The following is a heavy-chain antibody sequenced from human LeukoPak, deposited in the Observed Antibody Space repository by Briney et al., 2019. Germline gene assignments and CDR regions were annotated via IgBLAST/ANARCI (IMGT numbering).Heavy chain of an antibody. Sequence: GGSLRLSCAASGFTFSSYGMHWVRQAPGKGLEWVAFIRYDGSNKYYADSVKGRFTISRDNSKNTLYLQMNSLRAEDTAVYYCAKVANPLYSSGWYDYWGQGTLVTVSS. CDR2: IRYDGSNK. CDR3: AKVANPLYSSGWYDY. J-gene: IGHJ4*02. CDR1: GFTFSSYG. D-gene: IGHD6-19*01. V-gene: IGHV3-30*02.